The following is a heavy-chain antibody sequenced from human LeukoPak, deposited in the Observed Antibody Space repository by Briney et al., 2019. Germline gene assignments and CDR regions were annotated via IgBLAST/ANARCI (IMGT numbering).Heavy chain of an antibody. CDR2: INWNGGST. Sequence: PGGSLRLSCAASGFTFSSYGMSWVRQAPGKGLEWVSGINWNGGSTGYADSVKGRFTISRDNAKNSLYLQMNSLRAEDTALYYCARDLASSSWYGVYYWGQGTLVTVSS. J-gene: IGHJ4*02. V-gene: IGHV3-20*04. D-gene: IGHD6-13*01. CDR3: ARDLASSSWYGVYY. CDR1: GFTFSSYG.